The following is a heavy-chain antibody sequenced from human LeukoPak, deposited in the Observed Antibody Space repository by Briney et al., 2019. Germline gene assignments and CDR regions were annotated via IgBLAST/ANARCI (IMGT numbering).Heavy chain of an antibody. CDR3: ARDNYDILTGQGRYYYYYYMDV. V-gene: IGHV4-34*01. D-gene: IGHD3-9*01. CDR2: INHSGST. Sequence: SETLSLTYGVYGGSFSGYYWNWIRQTPGKGLEWIGEINHSGSTNYNPSLKRRVTISVDTSQKQFSLRLTSVTAADTAVYYCARDNYDILTGQGRYYYYYYMDVWGKGTTVTVSS. J-gene: IGHJ6*03. CDR1: GGSFSGYY.